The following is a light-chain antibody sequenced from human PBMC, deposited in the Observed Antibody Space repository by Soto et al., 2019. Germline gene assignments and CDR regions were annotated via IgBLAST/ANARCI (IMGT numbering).Light chain of an antibody. CDR1: SGSIANNF. Sequence: NFMLTQPHSVSESLGKTVTMSCTRSSGSIANNFVQWYQQRPGSSPTTVIYKDNQRPSGVPDRFSGSIDSSSNSASLSISGLKTEDEADYYCQSYDNNNHWVFGGGTKLTVL. CDR2: KDN. CDR3: QSYDNNNHWV. J-gene: IGLJ3*02. V-gene: IGLV6-57*01.